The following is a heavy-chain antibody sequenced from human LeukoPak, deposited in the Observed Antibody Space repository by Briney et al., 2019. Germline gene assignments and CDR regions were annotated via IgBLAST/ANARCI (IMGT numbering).Heavy chain of an antibody. CDR1: GGTFSSYA. D-gene: IGHD3-3*01. CDR2: IIPIFGTA. V-gene: IGHV1-69*13. J-gene: IGHJ3*02. Sequence: SVTVSCKASGGTFSSYAISWVRQAPGQGLEWMGGIIPIFGTANYAQKFQGRVTITADESTSTAYMELSSLRSEDTAVYYCAGYDFWSGYYNNAFDIWGQGTMVTVSS. CDR3: AGYDFWSGYYNNAFDI.